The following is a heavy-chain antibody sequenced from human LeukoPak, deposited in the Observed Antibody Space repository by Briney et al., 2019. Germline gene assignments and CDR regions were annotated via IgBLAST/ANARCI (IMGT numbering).Heavy chain of an antibody. Sequence: ASVKVSCKASGGTFSSYAISWVRQAPGQGLEWMGGIIPIFGTANYAQKFQGRVTITADESTSTAYMELSSLRSEDTAVYYCARDINVYGSGSYRWFDPWGQGTLVTVSS. V-gene: IGHV1-69*13. CDR3: ARDINVYGSGSYRWFDP. D-gene: IGHD3-10*01. J-gene: IGHJ5*02. CDR2: IIPIFGTA. CDR1: GGTFSSYA.